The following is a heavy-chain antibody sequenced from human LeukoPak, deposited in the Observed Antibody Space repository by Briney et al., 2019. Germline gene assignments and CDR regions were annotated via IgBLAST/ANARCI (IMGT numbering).Heavy chain of an antibody. CDR1: GGTFSSYA. V-gene: IGHV1-69*05. Sequence: GASVKVCCKASGGTFSSYAISWVRQAPGQGLEWMGGIIPIFGTANYAQKFQGRVTITTDESTSTAYMELSSLRSEDTAVYYCARSPLTIFGVVLYYYYYMDVWGKGTTVTVSS. CDR2: IIPIFGTA. J-gene: IGHJ6*03. CDR3: ARSPLTIFGVVLYYYYYMDV. D-gene: IGHD3-3*01.